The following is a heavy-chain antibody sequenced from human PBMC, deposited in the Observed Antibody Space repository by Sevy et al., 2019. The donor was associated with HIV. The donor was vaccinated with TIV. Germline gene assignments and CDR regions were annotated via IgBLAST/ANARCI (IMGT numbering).Heavy chain of an antibody. CDR3: TTDLMGLITMVRGVIPAAFDI. Sequence: GGSLRLSCAASGFTFSNAWMNWVRQAPGKGLEWVGRIKSKTDGGTTDYAAPVKGRFTISRDDSKNTLYLQMNSLKTEDTAVYYCTTDLMGLITMVRGVIPAAFDIWGQGTMVTVSS. CDR1: GFTFSNAW. J-gene: IGHJ3*02. D-gene: IGHD3-10*01. CDR2: IKSKTDGGTT. V-gene: IGHV3-15*07.